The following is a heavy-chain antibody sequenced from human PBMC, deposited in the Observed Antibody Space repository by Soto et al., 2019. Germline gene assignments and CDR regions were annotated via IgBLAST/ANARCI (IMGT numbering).Heavy chain of an antibody. Sequence: SVKVSCKASGVTFSRQDMRWVRQAPGRGLEWMGGIIPIFGTANYAQKFQGRVTITADESTSTAYMELSSLRSEDTAVYYCARLKSVTLYYYFDYWGQGTLVTVSS. CDR1: GVTFSRQD. J-gene: IGHJ4*02. D-gene: IGHD4-17*01. V-gene: IGHV1-69*13. CDR3: ARLKSVTLYYYFDY. CDR2: IIPIFGTA.